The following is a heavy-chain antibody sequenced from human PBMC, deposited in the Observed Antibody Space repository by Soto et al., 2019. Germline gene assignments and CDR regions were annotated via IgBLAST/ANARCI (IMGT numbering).Heavy chain of an antibody. J-gene: IGHJ6*02. CDR1: GFTFSSYG. CDR3: ASAGNDYYYGMDV. D-gene: IGHD6-13*01. V-gene: IGHV3-30*03. CDR2: ISYDGSNK. Sequence: QVQLVESGGGVVQPGRSLRLSCAASGFTFSSYGMHWVRQAPGKGLEWVAVISYDGSNKYYADSVKGRFTISRDNSKNTLYLQMNSLRAEDTAVYYCASAGNDYYYGMDVWGQGTTVTVSS.